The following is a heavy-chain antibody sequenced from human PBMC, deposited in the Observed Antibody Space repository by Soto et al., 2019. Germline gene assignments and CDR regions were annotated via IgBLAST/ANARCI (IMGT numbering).Heavy chain of an antibody. Sequence: ASVKVSCKASGFTFTSFYMHWVRQAPGQGPEWMGIMHPYGGSTGYAQKFQGRVTLTRDTSTRSDYMELSSLRSDDTAVYYCAILYYYDSGDYYSNYQYYGMDVWGQGTTVTVSS. CDR3: AILYYYDSGDYYSNYQYYGMDV. V-gene: IGHV1-46*01. J-gene: IGHJ6*02. CDR1: GFTFTSFY. D-gene: IGHD3-22*01. CDR2: MHPYGGST.